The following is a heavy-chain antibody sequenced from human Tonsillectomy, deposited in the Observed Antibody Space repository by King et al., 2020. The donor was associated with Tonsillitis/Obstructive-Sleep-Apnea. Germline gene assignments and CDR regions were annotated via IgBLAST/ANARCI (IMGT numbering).Heavy chain of an antibody. CDR1: GGTFKNYA. J-gene: IGHJ3*02. V-gene: IGHV1-69*01. CDR3: ARVGDNYSYSSTWYLAFDI. CDR2: IIPIFGTT. D-gene: IGHD6-13*01. Sequence: VQLVESGAEVKKPGSSVKVSCKASGGTFKNYAINWLRQAPGQGLEWMGGIIPIFGTTNYAQKFQGRVTFTADESTDTAYMELRSLRSEDTAVYYCARVGDNYSYSSTWYLAFDIWGQGTMVTVSS.